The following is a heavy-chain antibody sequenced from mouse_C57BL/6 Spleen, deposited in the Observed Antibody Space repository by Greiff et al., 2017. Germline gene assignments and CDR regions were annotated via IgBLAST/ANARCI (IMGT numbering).Heavy chain of an antibody. J-gene: IGHJ1*03. Sequence: EVKLVESGGGLVKPGGSLKLSCAASGFTFSSYAMSWVRQTPEKRLEWVATISDGGSYTYYPDNVKGRLTISRDNAKNNLYLQMSHLKSEATAMYYGARDSRNYDGYWYFDVWGTGTTVTVSS. V-gene: IGHV5-4*01. CDR3: ARDSRNYDGYWYFDV. CDR1: GFTFSSYA. CDR2: ISDGGSYT. D-gene: IGHD2-3*01.